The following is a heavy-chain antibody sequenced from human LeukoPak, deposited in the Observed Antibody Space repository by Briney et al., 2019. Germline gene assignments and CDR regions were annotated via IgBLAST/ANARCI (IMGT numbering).Heavy chain of an antibody. CDR2: ISWNSGSI. D-gene: IGHD6-13*01. CDR3: VNGGSSWTWEYFQH. Sequence: PGRSLRLSCAASGFTFDDYAMHWVRQAPGKGLEWVSGISWNSGSIGYADSVKGRFTISRDNAKNSLYLQMNSLRAEDTALYYCVNGGSSWTWEYFQHWGQGTLVTVSS. CDR1: GFTFDDYA. V-gene: IGHV3-9*01. J-gene: IGHJ1*01.